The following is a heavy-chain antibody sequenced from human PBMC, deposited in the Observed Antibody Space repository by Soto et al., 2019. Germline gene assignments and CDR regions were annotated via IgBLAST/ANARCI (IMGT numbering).Heavy chain of an antibody. J-gene: IGHJ4*02. CDR1: GFTFSSYW. D-gene: IGHD6-19*01. Sequence: VALRLSCAASGFTFSSYWMSWVRQAPGKGLEWVANIKQDGSEKYYVDSVKGRFTISRDNAKNSLYLQMNSLRAEDTAVYYCGRDQIASSASSYWGQGTLVTVSS. V-gene: IGHV3-7*01. CDR2: IKQDGSEK. CDR3: GRDQIASSASSY.